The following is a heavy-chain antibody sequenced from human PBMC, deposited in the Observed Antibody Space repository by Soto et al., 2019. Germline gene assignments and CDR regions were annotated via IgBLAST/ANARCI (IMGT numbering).Heavy chain of an antibody. Sequence: PSGSLSLTCAVYGGSFSGYYLSWIRQPPGKGLEWIGEINHSGSTNYNPSLKSRVTISVDTSKNQFSLKLSSVTAADTAVYYCARGRHCSGGSCYWFHYGMDVWGQGTTVTVSS. CDR1: GGSFSGYY. V-gene: IGHV4-34*01. CDR3: ARGRHCSGGSCYWFHYGMDV. CDR2: INHSGST. D-gene: IGHD2-15*01. J-gene: IGHJ6*02.